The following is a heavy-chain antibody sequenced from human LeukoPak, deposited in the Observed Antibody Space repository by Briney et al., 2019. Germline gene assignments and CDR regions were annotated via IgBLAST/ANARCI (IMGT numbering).Heavy chain of an antibody. CDR3: ARRDDSSGYHKIFDY. J-gene: IGHJ4*02. CDR2: IYYGENT. D-gene: IGHD3-22*01. CDR1: GYSINSGYC. V-gene: IGHV4-38-2*01. Sequence: SETLSLTCAVSGYSINSGYCWGWIRQPPGKGLEWIGNIYYGENTYYNPSLKSRVTISIDTSKNQFYLKLSSLTAADTAVYYCARRDDSSGYHKIFDYWGPGTLVTVSS.